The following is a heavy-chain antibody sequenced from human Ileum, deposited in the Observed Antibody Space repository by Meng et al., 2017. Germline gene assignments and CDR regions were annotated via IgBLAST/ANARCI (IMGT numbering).Heavy chain of an antibody. V-gene: IGHV3-53*02. CDR1: GSTVSITY. D-gene: IGHD6-19*01. Sequence: LLGTAWGLLPPGAYLISSCSPSGSTVSITYRSWARQPPGKGLRWFSVFYTGGTTYYADPVKVQFTIPRDDSKNTLFLQMNRLRGQDPPGYYCAGMYSSDWYVHWGQGTLVTVSS. J-gene: IGHJ5*02. CDR2: FYTGGTT. CDR3: AGMYSSDWYVH.